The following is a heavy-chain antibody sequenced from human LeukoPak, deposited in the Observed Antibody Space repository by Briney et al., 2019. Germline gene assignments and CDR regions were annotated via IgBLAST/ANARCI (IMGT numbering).Heavy chain of an antibody. D-gene: IGHD2/OR15-2a*01. J-gene: IGHJ4*02. CDR2: VSYTSSST. CDR3: ARGQYSFDY. V-gene: IGHV3-11*06. Sequence: GGSLRLSCAASGFTFTDYYMSWIRQAPGKGLEWVSYVSYTSSSTTYADSVKGRFSISRDNAKNSLYLQMNSLKAEDTAVYYCARGQYSFDYWGQGTLVTVSS. CDR1: GFTFTDYY.